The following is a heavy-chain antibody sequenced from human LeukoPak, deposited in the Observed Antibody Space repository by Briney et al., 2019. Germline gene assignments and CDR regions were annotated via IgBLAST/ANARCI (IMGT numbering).Heavy chain of an antibody. V-gene: IGHV4-34*01. CDR3: ARRPKYYYGSGSYFANWLDP. J-gene: IGHJ5*02. Sequence: SETLSLTCAVYGRSLSGYYWRWLRQPPGRGLEWIGEINHSESTNYNPSLKSRVTISVDTSKHQFSLKLSSVTAADTAVYYCARRPKYYYGSGSYFANWLDPWGQGTRVTVSS. CDR2: INHSEST. CDR1: GRSLSGYY. D-gene: IGHD3-10*01.